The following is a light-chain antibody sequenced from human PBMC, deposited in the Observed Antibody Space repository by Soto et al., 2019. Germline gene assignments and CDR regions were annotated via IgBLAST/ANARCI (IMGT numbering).Light chain of an antibody. J-gene: IGKJ5*01. V-gene: IGKV3-20*01. CDR2: GAS. Sequence: EIVLTQSPGTLSLSPGERATLSCRASQSVGSNYLAWYQQTPGQAPRLLIHGASTRATGIPDRFSGSGSGTDFTLTFIRLESEDSAVYYCHQYASSPLTFGQGTRLEIK. CDR1: QSVGSNY. CDR3: HQYASSPLT.